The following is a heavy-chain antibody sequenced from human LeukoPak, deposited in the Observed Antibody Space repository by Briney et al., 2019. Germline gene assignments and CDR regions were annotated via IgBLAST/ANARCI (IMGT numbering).Heavy chain of an antibody. CDR3: ARHHRRILWVLPIPNWFDP. Sequence: NPSQTLSLTCTVSGGSISSGSYYWSWIRQPAGKGLEWIGRIYTSGSTNYNPSLKSRVTISVDTSKNQFSLKLSSVTAADTAVYYCARHHRRILWVLPIPNWFDPWGQGTLVTVSS. J-gene: IGHJ5*02. CDR1: GGSISSGSYY. V-gene: IGHV4-61*02. CDR2: IYTSGST. D-gene: IGHD2-15*01.